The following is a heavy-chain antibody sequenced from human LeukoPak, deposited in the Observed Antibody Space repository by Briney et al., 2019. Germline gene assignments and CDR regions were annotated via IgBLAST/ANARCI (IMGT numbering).Heavy chain of an antibody. V-gene: IGHV4-39*01. Sequence: SETLSLTCSVSGVSISDNNFYWAWIRQPPGKGLEWIGIFYYSGGTYYNPPLQSRVTISGDTSKNLFSLHLRSATVADTAIYFCARMSFAFDPSFFDYWGHGALVPVSS. CDR1: GVSISDNNFY. CDR2: FYYSGGT. D-gene: IGHD3-3*01. CDR3: ARMSFAFDPSFFDY. J-gene: IGHJ4*01.